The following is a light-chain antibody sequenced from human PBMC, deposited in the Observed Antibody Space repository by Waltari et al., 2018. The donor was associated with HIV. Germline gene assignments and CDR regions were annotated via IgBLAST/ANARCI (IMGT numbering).Light chain of an antibody. V-gene: IGLV2-11*01. CDR1: SSDVGGYHY. J-gene: IGLJ1*01. CDR3: CSYAGSSTYV. Sequence: QSALTQPRSVSGSPGQSVTISCTGTSSDVGGYHYVSWYQQHPGKAPKLRVYDVSKRPSGVPDRFSGSKSGNTASLTISGLQAEDEADYYCCSYAGSSTYVFGTGTKVTVL. CDR2: DVS.